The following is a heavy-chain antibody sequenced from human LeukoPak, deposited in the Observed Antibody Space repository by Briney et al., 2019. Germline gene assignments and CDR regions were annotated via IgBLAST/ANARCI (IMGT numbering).Heavy chain of an antibody. V-gene: IGHV3-21*01. J-gene: IGHJ4*02. D-gene: IGHD3-22*01. CDR3: AKALGSYCYETIDY. Sequence: KAGGSLRLSCAASGFTFSSYRMDWVRQAPGKGLEWLSSIDSNGDYIFYADSLKGRITISRDNAKNSVYLQVSSLRAEDTAVYYCAKALGSYCYETIDYWGQGTLVTVSS. CDR2: IDSNGDYI. CDR1: GFTFSSYR.